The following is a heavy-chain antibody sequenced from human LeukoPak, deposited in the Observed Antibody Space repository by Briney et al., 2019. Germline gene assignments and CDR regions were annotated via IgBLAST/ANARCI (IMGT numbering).Heavy chain of an antibody. CDR1: GFTFSSYW. CDR2: IKQDGSEK. CDR3: ARDSGITIFGVVTAPDY. D-gene: IGHD3-3*01. V-gene: IGHV3-7*01. Sequence: GGSLRLSCAASGFTFSSYWMSWVRQAPGKGLEWVANIKQDGSEKYYVDSVKGRFTISRDNAKNSVYLQMNSLRAEDTAVYYCARDSGITIFGVVTAPDYWGQGTLVTVSS. J-gene: IGHJ4*02.